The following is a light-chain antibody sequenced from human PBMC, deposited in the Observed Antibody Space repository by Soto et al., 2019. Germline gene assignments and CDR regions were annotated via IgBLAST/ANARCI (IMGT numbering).Light chain of an antibody. CDR3: QQYSDWARP. J-gene: IGKJ1*01. CDR2: GAS. CDR1: QSVASK. Sequence: EIVMTQSPGTLSVSPGERATLSCRASQSVASKLAWYQQKPGQAPRPLMYGASTKATGVPARFSGSGSGTEFTLTISSLQSEDVAVDDCQQYSDWARPFGQGTKVEFK. V-gene: IGKV3-15*01.